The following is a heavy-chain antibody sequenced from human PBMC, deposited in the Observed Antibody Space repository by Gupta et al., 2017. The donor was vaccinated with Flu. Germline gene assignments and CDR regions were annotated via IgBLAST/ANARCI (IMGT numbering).Heavy chain of an antibody. Sequence: QLQLQESGPGLVKPSETLSLTCTVSGGSISSSSYYWGWIRQPPGKGLEWIGSIYYSGSTYYNPSLKSRVTISVDTSKNQFSLKLSSVTAADTAVYYCARHALKTRAPARGGPSHLYYFDYWGQGTLVTGSS. CDR3: ARHALKTRAPARGGPSHLYYFDY. J-gene: IGHJ4*02. V-gene: IGHV4-39*01. D-gene: IGHD1-7*01. CDR2: IYYSGST. CDR1: GGSISSSSYY.